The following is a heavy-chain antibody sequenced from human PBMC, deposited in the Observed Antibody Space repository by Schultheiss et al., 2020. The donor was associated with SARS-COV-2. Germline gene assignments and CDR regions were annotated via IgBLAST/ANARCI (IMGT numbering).Heavy chain of an antibody. V-gene: IGHV4-38-2*01. CDR3: ARGGEYSSSSEPFDI. CDR1: GYSISSGYY. CDR2: INHGGST. Sequence: SETLSLTCAVSGYSISSGYYWGWIRQPPGKGLEWIGEINHGGSTNYNPSLKSRVTISVDTSKNQFSLKLSSVTAADTAVYYCARGGEYSSSSEPFDIWGQGTVVTVSS. D-gene: IGHD6-6*01. J-gene: IGHJ3*02.